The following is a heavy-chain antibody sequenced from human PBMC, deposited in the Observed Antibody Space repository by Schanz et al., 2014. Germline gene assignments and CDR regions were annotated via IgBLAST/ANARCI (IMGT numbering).Heavy chain of an antibody. CDR2: IWSDGSGK. Sequence: QVQFVESGGGVVQPGGSLRLSCAASGFIFSNYGMHWVRQAPGKGLEWVAVIWSDGSGKYYADSVKGRFTISRDSPKNTLYLQMNSLRAEDTAVYSCARGIGGYGANNYFDYWGQGTLVTVSS. CDR3: ARGIGGYGANNYFDY. J-gene: IGHJ4*02. V-gene: IGHV3-33*01. CDR1: GFIFSNYG. D-gene: IGHD5-12*01.